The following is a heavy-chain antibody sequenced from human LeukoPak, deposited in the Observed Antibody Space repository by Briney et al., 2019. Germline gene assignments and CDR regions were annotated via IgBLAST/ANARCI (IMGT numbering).Heavy chain of an antibody. Sequence: ASVKGSCKASAYTFTSYDINWVRQATGQGLEWMGWMNPNSGNTGYAQKFQGRVTMTRNTSIRTAYMELSSLRSEDTAVYYCARDFSGSYSWAFWGQGTLVTVSS. J-gene: IGHJ4*02. V-gene: IGHV1-8*01. D-gene: IGHD3-10*01. CDR3: ARDFSGSYSWAF. CDR2: MNPNSGNT. CDR1: AYTFTSYD.